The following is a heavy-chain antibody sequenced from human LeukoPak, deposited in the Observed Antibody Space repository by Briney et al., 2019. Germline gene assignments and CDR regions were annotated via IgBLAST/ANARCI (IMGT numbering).Heavy chain of an antibody. D-gene: IGHD2-15*01. CDR2: ISYDESDK. CDR1: GFTFSNYG. CDR3: AKGVVAATNAAYYGMDV. J-gene: IGHJ6*02. Sequence: GGSLRLSCAASGFTFSNYGMHWVRQAPGKGLEWVAVISYDESDKYYGDSVKGRFTISRDNSKNTLYLQMNSLRPEDTAVYYCAKGVVAATNAAYYGMDVWGQGTTVTVSS. V-gene: IGHV3-30*18.